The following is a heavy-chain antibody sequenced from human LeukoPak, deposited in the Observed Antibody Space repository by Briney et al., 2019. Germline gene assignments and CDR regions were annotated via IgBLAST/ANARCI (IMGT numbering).Heavy chain of an antibody. J-gene: IGHJ3*02. V-gene: IGHV4-34*01. CDR3: ARRLDI. Sequence: SETLSLTCAVYGGSFSGYYWSWIRHPPGKGLEWIGEINHSGSTNYNPSLKSRVTISVDTSKNQFSLKLSSVTAADTAVYYCARRLDIWGQGTMVTVSS. CDR2: INHSGST. CDR1: GGSFSGYY.